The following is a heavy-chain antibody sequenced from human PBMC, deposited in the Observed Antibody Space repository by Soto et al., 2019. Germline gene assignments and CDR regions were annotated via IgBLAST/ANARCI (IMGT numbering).Heavy chain of an antibody. CDR3: AKDRGPYCSGGICYPPSWFDP. CDR1: GFIFGNYA. D-gene: IGHD2-15*01. CDR2: ITGIDGRT. Sequence: EEQLLESGGDFVQPGGSLRLSCVGSGFIFGNYAMSWVRQAPGKGLEWVSSITGIDGRTYYADSVKGRFTIYRDNPKNTLYLQMNNLRAEDTAMFYCAKDRGPYCSGGICYPPSWFDPWGQGTLVTVSS. J-gene: IGHJ5*02. V-gene: IGHV3-23*01.